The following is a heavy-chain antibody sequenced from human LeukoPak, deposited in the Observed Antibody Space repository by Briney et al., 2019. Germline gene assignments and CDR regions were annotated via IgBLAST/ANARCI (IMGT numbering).Heavy chain of an antibody. J-gene: IGHJ5*02. CDR3: ARGKSNLVALNWLDP. CDR2: INPNSGGT. V-gene: IGHV1-2*02. Sequence: VASVKVSCKASGYTFTGYYMHWVRQAPGQGLEWMGWINPNSGGTNYAQKFQGRVTMTRDTSISTAYMELSRLRSDDTATYYCARGKSNLVALNWLDPWGQGTLVTVSS. CDR1: GYTFTGYY. D-gene: IGHD5-24*01.